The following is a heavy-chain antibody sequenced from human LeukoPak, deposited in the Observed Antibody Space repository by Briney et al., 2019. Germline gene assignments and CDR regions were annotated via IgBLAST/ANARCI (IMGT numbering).Heavy chain of an antibody. V-gene: IGHV1-24*01. J-gene: IGHJ4*02. Sequence: GASVKVSCKVSGYTLTELSMHWVRQAPGKGLEWMGGFDPEDGETIYAQKFQGRVTMTEDTSTDTAYMELSSLRSEDTAVYYCVTVGGGSYPLFDYWGQGTLVTVSS. CDR1: GYTLTELS. D-gene: IGHD1-26*01. CDR3: VTVGGGSYPLFDY. CDR2: FDPEDGET.